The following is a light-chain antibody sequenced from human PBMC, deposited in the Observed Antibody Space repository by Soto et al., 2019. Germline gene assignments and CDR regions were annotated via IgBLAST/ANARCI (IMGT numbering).Light chain of an antibody. CDR1: QSVSSN. CDR3: QQYNNWPMRT. CDR2: GAS. V-gene: IGKV3-15*01. Sequence: EIVMTQSPATLSVSPGERATLSCRASQSVSSNLAWYQQKPGQAPRLLIYGASTRATGIPARFSGSGSGTDFPLTISSLQAEYFAVYYCQQYNNWPMRTFGQGTKVEIK. J-gene: IGKJ1*01.